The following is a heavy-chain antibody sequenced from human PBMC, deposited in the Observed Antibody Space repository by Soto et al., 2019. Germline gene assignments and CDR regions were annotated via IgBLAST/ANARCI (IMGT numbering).Heavy chain of an antibody. D-gene: IGHD1-26*01. Sequence: LGESLKISCKGAGYSFTSYWISWVRQMPGKGLEWMGRIDPSDSYTNYSPSFQGHVTISADKSISTAYLQWSSLKASDTAMYYCARQRSGSYYPYYYYYGMDVWGQGTTVTVSS. CDR1: GYSFTSYW. CDR2: IDPSDSYT. CDR3: ARQRSGSYYPYYYYYGMDV. J-gene: IGHJ6*02. V-gene: IGHV5-10-1*01.